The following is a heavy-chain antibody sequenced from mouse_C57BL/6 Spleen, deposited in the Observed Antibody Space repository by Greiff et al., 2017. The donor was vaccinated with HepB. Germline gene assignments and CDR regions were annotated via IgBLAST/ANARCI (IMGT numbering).Heavy chain of an antibody. D-gene: IGHD1-1*01. V-gene: IGHV1-80*01. CDR1: GYAFSSYW. Sequence: VQLQQSGAELVKPGASVKISCKASGYAFSSYWMNWVKQRPGKGLEWIGQIYPGDGDTNYNGKFKGKATLTADKSSSTAYMQISSLTSEDSAVYFCARSEITTVVAVDYWGQGTTLTVSS. CDR2: IYPGDGDT. J-gene: IGHJ2*01. CDR3: ARSEITTVVAVDY.